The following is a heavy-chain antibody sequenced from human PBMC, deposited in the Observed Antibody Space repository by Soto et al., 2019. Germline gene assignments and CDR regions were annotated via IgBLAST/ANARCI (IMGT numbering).Heavy chain of an antibody. Sequence: GGSLRLSCAASGFTFSDYYMSWIRQAPGKGLEWVSDISSSGSTIYDADSVKGRFTISRDNAKNSLFLQMNGLRAEDTAVYYCARDSSLYGSGGRCYVDYWGQVTLVTVSS. V-gene: IGHV3-11*01. J-gene: IGHJ4*02. CDR1: GFTFSDYY. D-gene: IGHD2-15*01. CDR2: ISSSGSTI. CDR3: ARDSSLYGSGGRCYVDY.